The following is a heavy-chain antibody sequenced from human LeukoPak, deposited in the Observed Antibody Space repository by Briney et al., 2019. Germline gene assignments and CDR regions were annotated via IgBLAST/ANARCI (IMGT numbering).Heavy chain of an antibody. Sequence: PGGSLRLSCAASGFNFSSYAMTWVRQAPGKGLEWVSGIRGSGGDTYYADSVKGRFTISRDNSKNTLYLQMNSLRAEDTAVYYCARDRWKSIVEDYWGQGTLVTVSS. D-gene: IGHD3-16*02. V-gene: IGHV3-23*01. CDR2: IRGSGGDT. CDR3: ARDRWKSIVEDY. J-gene: IGHJ4*02. CDR1: GFNFSSYA.